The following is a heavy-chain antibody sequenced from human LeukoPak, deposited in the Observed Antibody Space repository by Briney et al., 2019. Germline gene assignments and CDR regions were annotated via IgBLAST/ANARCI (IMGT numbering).Heavy chain of an antibody. CDR1: GFTFSSYS. D-gene: IGHD2-15*01. Sequence: GGSLRLSCAASGFTFSSYSMNWVRQAPGKGLEWVSSISSSSSYIYYADSVKGRFTISRDNAKNSLYLQMNSLRAEDTAVYYCARDSPDIVVVVAATALDAFVIWGQGTMVTVSS. CDR3: ARDSPDIVVVVAATALDAFVI. CDR2: ISSSSSYI. J-gene: IGHJ3*02. V-gene: IGHV3-21*01.